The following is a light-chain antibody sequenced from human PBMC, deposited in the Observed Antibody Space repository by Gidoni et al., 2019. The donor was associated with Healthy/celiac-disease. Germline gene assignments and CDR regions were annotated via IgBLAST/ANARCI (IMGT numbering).Light chain of an antibody. CDR1: QSISSY. CDR2: GAS. CDR3: QQTYSSPGT. Sequence: DIQMTQSPSSLSASVGDRVTITCRASQSISSYLNWYQQKPGKAPKLLIYGASSLQSGVSSRFSGSGSGTDFTLTINSLQPEDFATYYCQQTYSSPGTFGQGTKVEIK. V-gene: IGKV1-39*01. J-gene: IGKJ1*01.